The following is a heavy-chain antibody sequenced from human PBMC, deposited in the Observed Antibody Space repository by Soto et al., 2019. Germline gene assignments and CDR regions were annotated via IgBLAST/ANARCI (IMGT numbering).Heavy chain of an antibody. CDR3: ARSAPMDAGDKYYYDF. D-gene: IGHD3-16*01. CDR2: IIPFFGTA. Sequence: ASVKVSFKASGGPFSTFGISWVRQAPGQGLEWMGGIIPFFGTAKYSQKFEDRISITADESTNTVYMDLRSLTSEDTAIYYCARSAPMDAGDKYYYDFWGQGALVTVSS. J-gene: IGHJ4*02. CDR1: GGPFSTFG. V-gene: IGHV1-69*13.